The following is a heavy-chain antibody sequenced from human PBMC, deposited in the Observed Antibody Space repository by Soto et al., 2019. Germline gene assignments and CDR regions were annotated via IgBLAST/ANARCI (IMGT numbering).Heavy chain of an antibody. J-gene: IGHJ6*02. V-gene: IGHV3-23*01. CDR1: GFRFSSYV. D-gene: IGHD2-2*02. Sequence: PGGSLRLSCAASGFRFSSYVMTWVRQAPGKGLEWVSTIAGGGGGTYYADSVRGRFTISRDNSNNMLYMQMNSLRAEDTAVYYCARVYCSSTSCYSGMDVWGQGTTVTVSS. CDR3: ARVYCSSTSCYSGMDV. CDR2: IAGGGGGT.